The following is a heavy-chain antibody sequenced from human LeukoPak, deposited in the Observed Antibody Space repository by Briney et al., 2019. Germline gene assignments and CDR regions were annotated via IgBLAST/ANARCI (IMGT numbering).Heavy chain of an antibody. CDR2: ISYDGTNE. J-gene: IGHJ4*02. D-gene: IGHD1-1*01. CDR3: AKGQETESRLDS. CDR1: GFTFSTYS. Sequence: GGSLRLSCTVSGFTFSTYSMHWVRQAPGKGLEWVAVISYDGTNEYYADCAKGRFTISSDKSKNILFLQMNSLRAEDTALYYCAKGQETESRLDSWGQGTLVTVSS. V-gene: IGHV3-30*04.